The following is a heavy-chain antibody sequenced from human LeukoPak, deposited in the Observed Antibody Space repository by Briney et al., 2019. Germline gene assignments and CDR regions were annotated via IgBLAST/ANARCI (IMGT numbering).Heavy chain of an antibody. CDR2: IYYTGST. V-gene: IGHV4-59*11. J-gene: IGHJ4*02. CDR3: ARAHDILTGYYKWSPFDY. Sequence: SETLSLTCTVSGDSISSHYWSWIRQPPGKGLEWIGYIYYTGSTNYNPSLKSRVTISVDTSKNQFSLKLSSVTAADTAVYYCARAHDILTGYYKWSPFDYWGQGTLVTVSS. D-gene: IGHD3-9*01. CDR1: GDSISSHY.